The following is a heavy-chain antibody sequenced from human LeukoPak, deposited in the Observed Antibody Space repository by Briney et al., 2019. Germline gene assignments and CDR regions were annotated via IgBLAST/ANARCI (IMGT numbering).Heavy chain of an antibody. CDR3: ARLRLDAFDI. Sequence: PSQILSLTCTVSGGSISSGVYYLRWIRQPPGKGLEWIGYIYYSGSTYYKPSLKSRVTISVATSKNQFSLKLSSGTAADTAVYYCARLRLDAFDICGQGTMVTVSS. D-gene: IGHD3-3*01. CDR2: IYYSGST. CDR1: GGSISSGVYY. V-gene: IGHV4-30-4*08. J-gene: IGHJ3*02.